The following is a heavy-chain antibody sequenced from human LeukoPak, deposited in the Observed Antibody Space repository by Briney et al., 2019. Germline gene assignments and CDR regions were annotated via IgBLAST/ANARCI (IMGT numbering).Heavy chain of an antibody. Sequence: GESLKISCKGSGYSFTSYWIGWVRQAPGKGLEWVSYISSSSSTIYYADSVKGRFTISRDNAKNSLYLQMNSLRAEDTAVYYCARDGGGDPFDYWGQGTLVTVSS. CDR3: ARDGGGDPFDY. CDR2: ISSSSSTI. V-gene: IGHV3-48*04. D-gene: IGHD3-16*01. J-gene: IGHJ4*02. CDR1: GYSFTSYW.